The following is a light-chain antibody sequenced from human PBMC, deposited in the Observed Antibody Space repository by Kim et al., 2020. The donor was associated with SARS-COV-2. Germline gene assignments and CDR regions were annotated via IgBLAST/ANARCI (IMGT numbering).Light chain of an antibody. CDR3: QQSHTAPLLT. Sequence: DIQMTQSPSSLAASVGDRVTITCRASQNINSFLNWYQQRPGKAPKLLIYAASTLQIGVPSRFSGSGSRTDFTLTITSLQPEDFATFYCQQSHTAPLLTFGGGTKLEI. CDR2: AAS. V-gene: IGKV1-39*01. J-gene: IGKJ4*01. CDR1: QNINSF.